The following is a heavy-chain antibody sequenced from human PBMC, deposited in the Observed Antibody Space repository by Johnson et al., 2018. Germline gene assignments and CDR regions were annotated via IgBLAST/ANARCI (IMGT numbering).Heavy chain of an antibody. V-gene: IGHV3-20*04. J-gene: IGHJ1*01. CDR1: GFTFSSYW. CDR3: ARAIVGKGYFQN. CDR2: VNWNGDNT. Sequence: VQLVQSGGGLVQPGGSLRLSCAASGFTFSSYWMSWVRQAPGKGLEWVSGVNWNGDNTGYADSVKGRFTISRDNAKNSLYLQMNSLRDEDTAVYYCARAIVGKGYFQNWGHGTLVTVSA. D-gene: IGHD1-26*01.